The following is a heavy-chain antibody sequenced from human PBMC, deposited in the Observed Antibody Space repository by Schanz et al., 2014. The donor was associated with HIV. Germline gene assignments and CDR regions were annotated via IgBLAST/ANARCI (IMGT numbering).Heavy chain of an antibody. D-gene: IGHD2-21*02. J-gene: IGHJ4*02. V-gene: IGHV3-23*01. CDR3: ARAGVTDRFDH. CDR2: ISGGSGST. Sequence: EVQLLESGGGLVQPGGSLRLSCAASGLTLSSYGMSWVRQAPGKGLEWVSSISGGSGSTFYADSVKGRFTISRVNSKNTLYLQMNSLRAEDTAIYYCARAGVTDRFDHWGQGTLVTVSS. CDR1: GLTLSSYG.